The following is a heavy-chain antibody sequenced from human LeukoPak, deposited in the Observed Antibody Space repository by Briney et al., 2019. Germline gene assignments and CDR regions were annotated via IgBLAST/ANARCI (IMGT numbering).Heavy chain of an antibody. Sequence: GGSLRLSCAASGFSLSSYGMHLVRQAPGKGLEWVAVIWYDGTNKYYADSVKGRFTISSDKSKNTLYLQMNSLRAEDSAVYYCARETNDDYFDYWGQGTLVTVSS. D-gene: IGHD1-1*01. J-gene: IGHJ4*02. CDR3: ARETNDDYFDY. V-gene: IGHV3-33*01. CDR1: GFSLSSYG. CDR2: IWYDGTNK.